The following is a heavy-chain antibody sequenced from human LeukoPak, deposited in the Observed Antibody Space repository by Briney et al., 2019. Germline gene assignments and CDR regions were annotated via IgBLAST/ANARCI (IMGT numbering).Heavy chain of an antibody. Sequence: SETLSLTCAVYGGSFSSYYWGWIRQAPGKGLEWIGSIYYSGSTYYNPSLKSRVTISVDTSKKQFSLKLSSVTAADTAVYYCARARGSYGVYYFQHWGQGTLVTVSS. CDR1: GGSFSSYY. D-gene: IGHD5-18*01. J-gene: IGHJ1*01. CDR2: IYYSGST. CDR3: ARARGSYGVYYFQH. V-gene: IGHV4-39*07.